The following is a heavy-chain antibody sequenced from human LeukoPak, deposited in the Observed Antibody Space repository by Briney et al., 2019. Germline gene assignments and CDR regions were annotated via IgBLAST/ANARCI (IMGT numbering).Heavy chain of an antibody. CDR2: ITSTSTYI. D-gene: IGHD5-18*01. Sequence: GGSLRLSCVASGFTFSSHGRNWVRQAPGKGLEWVSSITSTSTYIYYGDSVKGRFTISRDNAKNSLYLQMNSLRAEDTAVYYCARNKKGDRYTYGHDYWGQGTLVTVSS. V-gene: IGHV3-21*01. J-gene: IGHJ4*02. CDR1: GFTFSSHG. CDR3: ARNKKGDRYTYGHDY.